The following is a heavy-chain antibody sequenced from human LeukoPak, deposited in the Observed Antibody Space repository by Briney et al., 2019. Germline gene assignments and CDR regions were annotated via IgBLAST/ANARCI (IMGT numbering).Heavy chain of an antibody. V-gene: IGHV1-2*02. D-gene: IGHD6-13*01. Sequence: EASVKVSCKASGYTFTGYYMHWVRQAPGQGLEWMGWIDPNSGGTNYAQKFQGRVTMTRDTSISTAYMELSRLRSDDTAVYYCARAVYSSSWYGDYWGQGTLVTVSS. CDR3: ARAVYSSSWYGDY. CDR1: GYTFTGYY. CDR2: IDPNSGGT. J-gene: IGHJ4*02.